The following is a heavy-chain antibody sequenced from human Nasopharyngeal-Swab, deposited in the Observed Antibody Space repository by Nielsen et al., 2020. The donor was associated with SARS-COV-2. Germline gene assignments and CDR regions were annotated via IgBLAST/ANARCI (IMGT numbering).Heavy chain of an antibody. CDR2: IYHSGST. Sequence: VRQAPGKGLEWIGGIYHSGSTNYNPSLKSRVTISVDKSKNQFSLKLSSVTAADTAVYYCARVVKSLDHITMVQGVRTLDPWGQGTLVTVSS. V-gene: IGHV4-4*02. J-gene: IGHJ5*02. D-gene: IGHD3-10*01. CDR3: ARVVKSLDHITMVQGVRTLDP.